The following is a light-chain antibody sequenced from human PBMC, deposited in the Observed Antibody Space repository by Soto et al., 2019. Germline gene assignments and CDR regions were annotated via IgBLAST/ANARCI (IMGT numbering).Light chain of an antibody. CDR3: QQRSDWPST. CDR2: DSS. V-gene: IGKV3-11*01. J-gene: IGKJ4*01. Sequence: EIVLTQSPATLSLSPGERATLSCRASQSVGTYFAWYQQKPGQAPRLLIYDSSNRATGIPARFSGSGSGTAFPLTISSVAPEDFAVYYCQQRSDWPSTFGGGTKVEIK. CDR1: QSVGTY.